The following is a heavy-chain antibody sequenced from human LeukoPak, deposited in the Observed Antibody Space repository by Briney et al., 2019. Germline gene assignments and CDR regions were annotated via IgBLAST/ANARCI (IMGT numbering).Heavy chain of an antibody. D-gene: IGHD1-7*01. CDR3: ARDRYNWNYGGSDY. J-gene: IGHJ4*02. V-gene: IGHV4-34*01. CDR1: GGSFSGYY. Sequence: SETLSLTCAVYGGSFSGYYWSWIRQSPGKGLEWIGEINHSGSTNYNPSLKSRVTISVDTSKNQFSLKMSSVTAADTAMYYCARDRYNWNYGGSDYWGQGTLVTVSS. CDR2: INHSGST.